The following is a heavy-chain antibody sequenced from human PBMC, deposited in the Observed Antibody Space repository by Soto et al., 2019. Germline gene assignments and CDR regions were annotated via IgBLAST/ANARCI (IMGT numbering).Heavy chain of an antibody. J-gene: IGHJ6*01. V-gene: IGHV4-34*01. D-gene: IGHD1-1*01. CDR3: ARARRVGAMNGKTWDYYYSGMDV. CDR1: GGSFSGYY. CDR2: INHSGST. Sequence: SETLSLTCAVYGGSFSGYYWSWTRQPPGKGLEWIGEINHSGSTNYNPSLKGRVTISADTSKNQFSLKLSSVTAADTAVYYCARARRVGAMNGKTWDYYYSGMDVWGQGTTVTVYS.